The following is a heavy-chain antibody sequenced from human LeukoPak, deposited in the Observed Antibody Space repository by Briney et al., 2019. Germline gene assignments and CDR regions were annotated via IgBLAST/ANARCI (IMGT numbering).Heavy chain of an antibody. CDR3: ARERSSGWYSGASDAFDI. CDR2: ITTTGNTA. D-gene: IGHD6-19*01. Sequence: GGSLRLSCAASGFTFSDYFTTWIRQAPGKGLEWISYITTTGNTAFYADSVKGRFTVSRDNAKNSLYLQMNSLRAEDTAVYYCARERSSGWYSGASDAFDIWGQGTMVTVSS. J-gene: IGHJ3*02. CDR1: GFTFSDYF. V-gene: IGHV3-11*04.